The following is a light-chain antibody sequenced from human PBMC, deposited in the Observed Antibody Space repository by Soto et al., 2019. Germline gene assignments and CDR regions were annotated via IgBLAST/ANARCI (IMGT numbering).Light chain of an antibody. CDR3: SSYTSSSTRV. CDR2: DVS. CDR1: SSDVGGYNY. V-gene: IGLV2-14*01. Sequence: QSALTQPASVSGSPGQSITISCTGTSSDVGGYNYVSWYQQHPGKAPKLMIYDVSNRPSGVSNRFSGSKSANTASLTISGLQAEDVADYYCSSYTSSSTRVFGTGTNVTVL. J-gene: IGLJ1*01.